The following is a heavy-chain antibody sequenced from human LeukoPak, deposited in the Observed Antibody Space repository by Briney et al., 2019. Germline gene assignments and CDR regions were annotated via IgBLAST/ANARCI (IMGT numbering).Heavy chain of an antibody. CDR1: GYTFTGYY. CDR2: INAGNGNT. Sequence: ASVKVSCKASGYTFTGYYMHWVRQAPGQGLEWMGWINAGNGNTQYSQKFQGRVTISRDTSASTVYMELSSLKYEDTAVYYCARQTYYYDSSGYPGDPTDDYWGQGTLVTVSS. V-gene: IGHV1-3*01. D-gene: IGHD3-22*01. CDR3: ARQTYYYDSSGYPGDPTDDY. J-gene: IGHJ4*02.